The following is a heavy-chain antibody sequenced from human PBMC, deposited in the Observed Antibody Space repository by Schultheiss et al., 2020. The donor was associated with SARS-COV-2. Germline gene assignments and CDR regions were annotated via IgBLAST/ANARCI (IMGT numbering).Heavy chain of an antibody. D-gene: IGHD1-26*01. Sequence: GGSLRLSCAASGFTFTDYWMTWVRQAPGKGLEWVTVISYDGNNKYYADSVKGRFTISRDNSKNTLYLQMNSLRAEDTAVYYSANKYGYRGPMDVWGQGTTVTVSS. CDR2: ISYDGNNK. V-gene: IGHV3-30-3*01. J-gene: IGHJ6*02. CDR3: ANKYGYRGPMDV. CDR1: GFTFTDYW.